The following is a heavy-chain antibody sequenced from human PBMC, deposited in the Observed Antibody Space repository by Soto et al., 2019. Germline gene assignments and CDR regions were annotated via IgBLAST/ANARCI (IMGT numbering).Heavy chain of an antibody. CDR1: GGSISSGGYY. Sequence: SETLSLTCTVSGGSISSGGYYWGWIRQPPGKGLEWIGSIYYSGSTYYNPSLKSRVTISVDTSKNQFSLKLSSVTAADTAVYYCARDQLGYCSGGSCYSAPAYYYGMDVWGQGTTVTVSS. CDR2: IYYSGST. D-gene: IGHD2-15*01. J-gene: IGHJ6*02. CDR3: ARDQLGYCSGGSCYSAPAYYYGMDV. V-gene: IGHV4-39*02.